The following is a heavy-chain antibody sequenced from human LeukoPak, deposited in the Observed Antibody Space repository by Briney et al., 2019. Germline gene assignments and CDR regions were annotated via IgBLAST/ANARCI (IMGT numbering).Heavy chain of an antibody. Sequence: SETLSLTCTVSGGSISRYYWSGIRQPPGKGLEWIGYIHYSGSTNSNPSLKSRVTISVDTSKNQFSLKLRSVTAADTAVYYCARDLDNSGWYVFDNWGQGNLVTVSS. CDR1: GGSISRYY. D-gene: IGHD6-19*01. CDR2: IHYSGST. CDR3: ARDLDNSGWYVFDN. V-gene: IGHV4-59*01. J-gene: IGHJ4*02.